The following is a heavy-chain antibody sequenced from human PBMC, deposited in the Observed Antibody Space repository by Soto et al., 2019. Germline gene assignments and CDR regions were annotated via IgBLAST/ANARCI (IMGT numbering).Heavy chain of an antibody. CDR1: CGSIISSNW. J-gene: IGHJ4*02. CDR2: IYHSGST. CDR3: AREGNYYDSSGYYGDFDY. D-gene: IGHD3-22*01. Sequence: PSETLSLTCAFSCGSIISSNWWSWVRQPPGKGLEWIGEIYHSGSTNYNPSLKSRVTISVDKSKNQFSLKLSSVTAADTAVYYCAREGNYYDSSGYYGDFDYWGQGTLVTVSS. V-gene: IGHV4-4*02.